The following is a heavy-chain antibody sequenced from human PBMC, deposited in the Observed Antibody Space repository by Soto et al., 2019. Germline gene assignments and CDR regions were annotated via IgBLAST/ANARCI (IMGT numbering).Heavy chain of an antibody. CDR2: ISSSSSYI. CDR3: ARDKSYYDSSGFDY. J-gene: IGHJ4*02. CDR1: GFTFSSYS. Sequence: GGSLRLSCAASGFTFSSYSMNWVRQAPGKGLEWVSSISSSSSYIYYADSVKGRFTISRDNAKNSLYLQMNSLRAEDTAVYYCARDKSYYDSSGFDYWGQGTLVTVSS. D-gene: IGHD3-22*01. V-gene: IGHV3-21*01.